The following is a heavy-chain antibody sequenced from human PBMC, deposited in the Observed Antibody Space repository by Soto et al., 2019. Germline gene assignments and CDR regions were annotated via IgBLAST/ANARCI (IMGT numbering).Heavy chain of an antibody. Sequence: QVQLQQWGAGLLKPSETLSLTCAVYGGSFSGYYWSWIRQPPGKGLEWIGEINHSGSTNYNPSLKSRVTISVDTSKNQFSLKLNSVTAADTAVYYCARGFPKSSPRYWGQGTLVTVSS. CDR1: GGSFSGYY. CDR2: INHSGST. V-gene: IGHV4-34*01. CDR3: ARGFPKSSPRY. J-gene: IGHJ4*02. D-gene: IGHD6-6*01.